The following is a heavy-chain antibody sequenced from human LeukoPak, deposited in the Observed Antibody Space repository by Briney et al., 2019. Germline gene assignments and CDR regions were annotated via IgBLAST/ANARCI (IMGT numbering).Heavy chain of an antibody. CDR1: GYTFTSYG. D-gene: IGHD6-19*01. J-gene: IGHJ6*02. CDR2: ISAYNGNT. Sequence: GASVKVFCKASGYTFTSYGISRVRQAPGPGLEWMGWISAYNGNTNYAQKLQGRVTMTTDTSTSTAYMQLRSLRSDDTAVYYCARDRQWLVFDYYYYGMDVWGQGTTVTVSS. CDR3: ARDRQWLVFDYYYYGMDV. V-gene: IGHV1-18*01.